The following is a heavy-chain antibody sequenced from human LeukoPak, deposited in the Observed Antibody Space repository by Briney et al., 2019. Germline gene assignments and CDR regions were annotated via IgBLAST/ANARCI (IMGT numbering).Heavy chain of an antibody. J-gene: IGHJ3*02. Sequence: SETLSLTCTVSGDSISSGDYYWSWIRQPAGKGLEWIGRISSSGSTNYNPSLKSRVTISVDTSKNQFSLKLSSVTAADTAVYFRASGPYSYDSLGAFDIWGQGTMVTVPS. CDR3: ASGPYSYDSLGAFDI. V-gene: IGHV4-61*02. CDR2: ISSSGST. D-gene: IGHD3-22*01. CDR1: GDSISSGDYY.